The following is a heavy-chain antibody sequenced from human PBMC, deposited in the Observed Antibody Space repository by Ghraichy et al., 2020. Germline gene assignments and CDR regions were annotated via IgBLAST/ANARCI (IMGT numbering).Heavy chain of an antibody. CDR2: INHSGST. CDR1: GGSFSGYY. CDR3: ARGVGQWLVRGRVNWFDP. D-gene: IGHD6-19*01. V-gene: IGHV4-34*01. J-gene: IGHJ5*02. Sequence: SETLSLTCAVYGGSFSGYYWSWIRQPPGKGLEWIGEINHSGSTNYNPSLKSRVTISVDTSKNQFSLKLSSVTAADTAVYYCARGVGQWLVRGRVNWFDPWGQGTLVTVSS.